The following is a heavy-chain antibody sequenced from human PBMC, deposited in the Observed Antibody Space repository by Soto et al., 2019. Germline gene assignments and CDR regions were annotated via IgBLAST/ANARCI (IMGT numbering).Heavy chain of an antibody. CDR3: AKRGWELEVNYYYGMDV. J-gene: IGHJ6*02. D-gene: IGHD1-26*01. CDR2: ISGSGGST. Sequence: GGSLRLSCAASGFTFSSYAMSWVRQAPGKGLEWVSAISGSGGSTYYADSVKGRFTISRDNSKNTLYLQMNSLRAEDTAVYYCAKRGWELEVNYYYGMDVWGQGTTVTVSS. CDR1: GFTFSSYA. V-gene: IGHV3-23*01.